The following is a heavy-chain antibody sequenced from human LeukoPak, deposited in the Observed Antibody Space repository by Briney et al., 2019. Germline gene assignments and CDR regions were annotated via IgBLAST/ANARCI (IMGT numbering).Heavy chain of an antibody. Sequence: SETLSLTCAVYGGSFSGYYWSWIRQPPGKGLEWIGEINHSGSTNYNPSLKSRVTISVDTSKNRFSLKLSSVTAADTAVYYCARLFPVVRGVSDYWGQGTLVTVSS. CDR2: INHSGST. V-gene: IGHV4-34*01. CDR1: GGSFSGYY. D-gene: IGHD3-10*01. CDR3: ARLFPVVRGVSDY. J-gene: IGHJ4*02.